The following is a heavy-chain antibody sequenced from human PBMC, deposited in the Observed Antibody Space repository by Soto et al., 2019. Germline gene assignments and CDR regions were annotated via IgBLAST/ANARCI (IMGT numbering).Heavy chain of an antibody. CDR2: ISGSGGST. J-gene: IGHJ3*02. V-gene: IGHV3-23*01. CDR1: GFTFSSYA. CDR3: AKDLAWSSRAPDAFDI. Sequence: HPGGYLRLSCAASGFTFSSYAMSWVRQAPGKGLEWVSAISGSGGSTYYADSVKGRFTISRDNSKNTLYLQMNSLRAEDTAVYYCAKDLAWSSRAPDAFDIWGQVTMFTISS. D-gene: IGHD3-3*01.